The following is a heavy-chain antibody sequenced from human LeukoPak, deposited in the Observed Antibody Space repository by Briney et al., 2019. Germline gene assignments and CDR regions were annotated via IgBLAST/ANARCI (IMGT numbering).Heavy chain of an antibody. CDR1: GFTFGDYA. V-gene: IGHV3-30*02. CDR2: IKHDGSNQ. Sequence: GGSLRLSCTASGFTFGDYAMSWFRQAPGSGLEWVAFIKHDGSNQNYADSVKGRFTISRDNSKNTLYLQMNSLRAEDTAVYYCGKDEGDHLGGRSHYTARTYDVFDIWGQGTMVTVSS. D-gene: IGHD3-16*02. J-gene: IGHJ3*02. CDR3: GKDEGDHLGGRSHYTARTYDVFDI.